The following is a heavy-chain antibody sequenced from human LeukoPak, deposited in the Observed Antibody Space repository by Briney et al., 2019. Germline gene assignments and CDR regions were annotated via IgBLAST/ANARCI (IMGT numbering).Heavy chain of an antibody. V-gene: IGHV1-46*01. Sequence: ASVKVSCKASGYTLTSYYLHWVRQAPGQGLEWMAIINPSGGSTSHAQKFQGRVTMTRDTSASTVYMELSSLRSEDTAVYYCARSVSPLYYYYYGMDVWGQGTTVTVSS. D-gene: IGHD4-17*01. CDR2: INPSGGST. J-gene: IGHJ6*02. CDR1: GYTLTSYY. CDR3: ARSVSPLYYYYYGMDV.